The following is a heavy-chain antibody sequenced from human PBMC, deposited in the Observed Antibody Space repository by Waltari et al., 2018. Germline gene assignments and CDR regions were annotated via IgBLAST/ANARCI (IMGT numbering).Heavy chain of an antibody. CDR3: ARPDQKRITMVRGVTAFDI. J-gene: IGHJ3*02. V-gene: IGHV4-39*07. D-gene: IGHD3-10*01. CDR2: IYYSGCT. Sequence: QLQLQESGPGLVKPSEPLSLTCTVSGGSISSSSYHWGWTRQPLGQGLEWIGSIYYSGCTYYNPSLKSRVTISVDTSKNQFSLKLSSVTAADTAVYYCARPDQKRITMVRGVTAFDIWGQGTMVTVSS. CDR1: GGSISSSSYH.